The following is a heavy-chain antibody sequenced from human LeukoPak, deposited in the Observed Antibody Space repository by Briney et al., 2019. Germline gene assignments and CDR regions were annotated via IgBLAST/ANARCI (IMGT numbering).Heavy chain of an antibody. J-gene: IGHJ4*02. V-gene: IGHV1-18*01. D-gene: IGHD3-22*01. CDR1: GYTLTSYG. Sequence: GASVTVSCKASGYTLTSYGISWVRQAPGQGLELMGWVNAYNFNTNYAQKLQDRVTVTTDPSTSTAYMELRSLSSHDTAVYYCARISDYYDTSGRRFYYFDFWGQGTLVTVSS. CDR3: ARISDYYDTSGRRFYYFDF. CDR2: VNAYNFNT.